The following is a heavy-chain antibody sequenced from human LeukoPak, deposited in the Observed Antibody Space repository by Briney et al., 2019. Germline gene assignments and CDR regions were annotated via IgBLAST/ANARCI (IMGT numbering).Heavy chain of an antibody. J-gene: IGHJ4*02. V-gene: IGHV3-23*01. CDR3: AKSTEAIDIVATIFYY. D-gene: IGHD5-12*01. CDR1: GFTFSSYA. CDR2: ISGSGGST. Sequence: GGSLRLSCAASGFTFSSYAMSWVRQAPGKGLKWVSAISGSGGSTYYADSLKGRFTISRDNSKNTLYLQMNSLRAEDTAVYYCAKSTEAIDIVATIFYYWGQGTLVTVSS.